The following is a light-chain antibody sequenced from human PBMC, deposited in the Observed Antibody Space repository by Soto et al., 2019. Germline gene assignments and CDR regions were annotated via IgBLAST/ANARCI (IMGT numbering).Light chain of an antibody. Sequence: EIVLTQFPATLSLSPGERATLSCRASQNIRKYLAWYQQKPGQAPRLLIYVASIRATGIPARFSGSGFETDFTLTISSLEPEDFAVYYCQQRDNWRGTFGGGTKVVIK. V-gene: IGKV3-11*01. CDR1: QNIRKY. J-gene: IGKJ4*01. CDR3: QQRDNWRGT. CDR2: VAS.